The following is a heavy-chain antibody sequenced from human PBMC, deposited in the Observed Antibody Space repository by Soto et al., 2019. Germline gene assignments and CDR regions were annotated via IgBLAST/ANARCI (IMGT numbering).Heavy chain of an antibody. CDR3: ARVGYTAARFNWFDP. V-gene: IGHV1-18*01. Sequence: ASVKVSCKASGYTFTSYGISWVRQAPGQGLEWMGWISAYSGNTNYAQKLQGRVTMTTDTSTSTAYMELRSLRSDDTAVYYCARVGYTAARFNWFDPWGQGTLVTVSS. CDR2: ISAYSGNT. CDR1: GYTFTSYG. J-gene: IGHJ5*02. D-gene: IGHD6-6*01.